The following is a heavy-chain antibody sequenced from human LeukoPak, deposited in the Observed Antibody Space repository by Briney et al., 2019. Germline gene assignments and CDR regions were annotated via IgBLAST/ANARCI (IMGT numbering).Heavy chain of an antibody. J-gene: IGHJ6*02. CDR1: GVSISSGACY. CDR2: IYYSGNT. V-gene: IGHV4-31*03. Sequence: PSETLSLTCTVSGVSISSGACYWTWIRQHPGNGLEWIGYIYYSGNTYYNPSLKSRVTISVDTSKNQFSLKLSSVTAADTAVYYCARASTYYDFWSGPAPGSMDVWGQGTTVTVSS. D-gene: IGHD3-3*01. CDR3: ARASTYYDFWSGPAPGSMDV.